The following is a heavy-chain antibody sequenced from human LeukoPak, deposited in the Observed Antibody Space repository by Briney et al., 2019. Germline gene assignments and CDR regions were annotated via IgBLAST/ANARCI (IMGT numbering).Heavy chain of an antibody. CDR1: GFTFSSYW. Sequence: GGSLRLSCAASGFTFSSYWMHWVRQAPGKGLVWVSRTNSDGSSTSYADSVKGRFTISRDNSKNTLYLQMNSLRAKDTAVYYCARAPDYDFWSGYLGFLETANRYQTMFDYWGQGTLVTVSS. D-gene: IGHD3-3*01. J-gene: IGHJ4*02. V-gene: IGHV3-74*01. CDR2: TNSDGSST. CDR3: ARAPDYDFWSGYLGFLETANRYQTMFDY.